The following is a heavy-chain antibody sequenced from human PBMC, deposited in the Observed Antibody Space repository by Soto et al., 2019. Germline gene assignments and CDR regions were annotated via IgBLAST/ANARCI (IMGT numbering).Heavy chain of an antibody. Sequence: LSPTCTDSCDSINTGYYWSWIRQPPVNGLDWIGHIYYTGGTFYSPSLKSRLALSVDTSKNQFSLRLSSVTAADTAVYYCARDTASKHFDGHSYCTPSGSWG. D-gene: IGHD2-21*02. J-gene: IGHJ6*01. CDR3: ARDTASKHFDGHSYCTPSGS. V-gene: IGHV4-30-4*01. CDR1: CDSINTGYY. CDR2: IYYTGGT.